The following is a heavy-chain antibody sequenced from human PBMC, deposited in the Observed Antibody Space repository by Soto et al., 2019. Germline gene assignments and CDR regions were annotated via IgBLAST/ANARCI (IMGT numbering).Heavy chain of an antibody. V-gene: IGHV3-23*01. CDR2: ISGSGGST. CDR1: GLPFSSYS. D-gene: IGHD3-3*01. CDR3: AKGLRGSDYDFWSGYLEDYYGMDV. Sequence: GGSLRLTCGSSGLPFSSYSMSWVRQAPGKGLDTVSPISGSGGSTYYADSVKGRFTISRDNSKNTLYLQMNSLRAEDTAVYYCAKGLRGSDYDFWSGYLEDYYGMDVWGQGNTVTVSS. J-gene: IGHJ6*02.